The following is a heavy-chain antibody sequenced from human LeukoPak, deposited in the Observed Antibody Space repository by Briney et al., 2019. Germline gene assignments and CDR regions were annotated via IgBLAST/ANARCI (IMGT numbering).Heavy chain of an antibody. Sequence: PGGSLRLSCAASGFTVSSNYMSWVRQAPGKGLEWVSVIYSGGSTYYADSVKGRFTISRDNSKNTLYLQMNSLRAEDTAVYYCAKTMYYYGSGSYYNVDYYYGMDVWGQGTTVTVSS. CDR1: GFTVSSNY. CDR3: AKTMYYYGSGSYYNVDYYYGMDV. D-gene: IGHD3-10*01. CDR2: IYSGGST. J-gene: IGHJ6*02. V-gene: IGHV3-53*05.